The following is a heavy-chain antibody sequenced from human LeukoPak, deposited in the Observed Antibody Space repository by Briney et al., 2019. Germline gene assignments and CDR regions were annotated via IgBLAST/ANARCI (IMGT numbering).Heavy chain of an antibody. CDR3: ARDGWVGDQVGWFDP. Sequence: GGSLRLSCAASGFPFSGYSMNWVRQAPGKGLEWVSSILSNTAYTYYADSLKGRFTISRDNAKNSLYLQMNSLRAEDTAVYYCARDGWVGDQVGWFDPWGQGTLVTVSS. D-gene: IGHD3-10*01. V-gene: IGHV3-21*01. CDR1: GFPFSGYS. CDR2: ILSNTAYT. J-gene: IGHJ5*02.